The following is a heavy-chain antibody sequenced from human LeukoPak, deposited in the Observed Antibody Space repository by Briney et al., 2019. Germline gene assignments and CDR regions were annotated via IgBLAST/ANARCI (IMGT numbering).Heavy chain of an antibody. CDR1: GYTFTSYG. J-gene: IGHJ3*02. D-gene: IGHD3-9*01. CDR3: ARLMGSDYDILTGYFPTDVFDI. CDR2: ISAYNGNT. V-gene: IGHV1-18*01. Sequence: ASVKVSCKASGYTFTSYGISWVRQAPGQGLEWMGWISAYNGNTNYAQKLQGRVTMTRNTSISTAYMELSSLRSEDTAVYYCARLMGSDYDILTGYFPTDVFDIWGQGTMVTVSS.